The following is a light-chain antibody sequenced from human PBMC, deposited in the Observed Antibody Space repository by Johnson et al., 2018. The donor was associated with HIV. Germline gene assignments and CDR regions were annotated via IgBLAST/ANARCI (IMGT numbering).Light chain of an antibody. CDR3: GTWDSSLSAYV. J-gene: IGLJ1*01. CDR2: EDK. Sequence: QSVLTQPPSVSAAPGQKVTISCSGSSSNIGNNYVSWYQQLPGTAPKLLIYEDKRRPSGIPDRFSASKSGTSATLDITGLQTGDEADYYCGTWDSSLSAYVFGTGTKVTVL. V-gene: IGLV1-51*02. CDR1: SSNIGNNY.